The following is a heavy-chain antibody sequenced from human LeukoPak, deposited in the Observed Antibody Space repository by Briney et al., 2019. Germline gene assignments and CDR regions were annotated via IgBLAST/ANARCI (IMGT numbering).Heavy chain of an antibody. CDR3: ARVGGPGAFGELLSHSSSLFDY. Sequence: PSETLSLTCAVYGGSFSGYYWSWIRQPPGKGLEWIGEINHSGSTNYNPSLKSRVTISVDTSKNQFSLKLSSVTAADTAVYYCARVGGPGAFGELLSHSSSLFDYWGQGTLVTVSS. J-gene: IGHJ4*02. D-gene: IGHD3-10*01. V-gene: IGHV4-34*01. CDR1: GGSFSGYY. CDR2: INHSGST.